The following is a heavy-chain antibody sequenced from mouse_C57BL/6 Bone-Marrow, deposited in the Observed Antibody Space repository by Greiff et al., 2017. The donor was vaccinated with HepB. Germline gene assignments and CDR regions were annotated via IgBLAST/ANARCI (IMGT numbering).Heavy chain of an antibody. CDR2: ISSGGSYT. CDR3: ARYGNHPWFAY. J-gene: IGHJ3*01. Sequence: EVKLVESGGDLVKPGGSLKLSCAASGFTFSSYGMSWVRQTPDMRLVWVATISSGGSYTYFPDSVKGRFTITRDNAKNMLYLQMRSLKSEDTAMYYCARYGNHPWFAYWGQGTLVTVSA. D-gene: IGHD2-10*02. CDR1: GFTFSSYG. V-gene: IGHV5-6*01.